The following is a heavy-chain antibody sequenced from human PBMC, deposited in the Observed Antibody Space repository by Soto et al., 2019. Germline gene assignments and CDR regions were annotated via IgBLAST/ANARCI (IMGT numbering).Heavy chain of an antibody. Sequence: LSLPCTVSGASISSGDYFWSWIRQSPGKGLEWIGYIYDSGSSYYNPSLKSRVTMSVDTSKNQFSLKLRSVTAADTAVYYCAREKGYISGPKNFDYWGQGALVTVSS. CDR1: GASISSGDYF. D-gene: IGHD5-12*01. CDR2: IYDSGSS. V-gene: IGHV4-30-4*01. J-gene: IGHJ4*02. CDR3: AREKGYISGPKNFDY.